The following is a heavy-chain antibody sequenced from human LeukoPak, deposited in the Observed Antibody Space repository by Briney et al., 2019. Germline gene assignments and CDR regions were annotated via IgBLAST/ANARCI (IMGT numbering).Heavy chain of an antibody. CDR3: ARGSRTRGTMVRGVGYGMDV. J-gene: IGHJ6*02. D-gene: IGHD3-10*01. Sequence: ASVKVSCKASGYTFTSYDINWVRQATGQGPEWMGWMNPNSGNTGYAQKFQGRVTMTRNTSISTAYMELSSLRSEDTAVYYCARGSRTRGTMVRGVGYGMDVWGQGTTVTVSS. V-gene: IGHV1-8*01. CDR1: GYTFTSYD. CDR2: MNPNSGNT.